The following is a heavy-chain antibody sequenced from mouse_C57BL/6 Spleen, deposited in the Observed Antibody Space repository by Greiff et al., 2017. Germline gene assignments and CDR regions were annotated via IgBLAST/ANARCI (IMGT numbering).Heavy chain of an antibody. J-gene: IGHJ4*01. CDR3: ARRYDYGYYAMDY. V-gene: IGHV1-81*01. Sequence: QVQLQQSGAELARPGASVKLSCKASGYTFTSYGISWVKQRTGQGLEWIGEIYPRSGNTYYNEKFKGKATLTADKSSSTAYMELRSLTSEDSAVYFCARRYDYGYYAMDYWGQGTSVTVSS. CDR1: GYTFTSYG. CDR2: IYPRSGNT. D-gene: IGHD2-4*01.